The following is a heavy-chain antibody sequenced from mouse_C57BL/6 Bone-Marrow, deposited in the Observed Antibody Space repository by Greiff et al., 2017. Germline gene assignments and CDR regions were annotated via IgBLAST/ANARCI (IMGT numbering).Heavy chain of an antibody. CDR2: IYPSSGNT. CDR3: ARDGIRQPVAY. CDR1: GYTFTSYG. V-gene: IGHV1-81*01. D-gene: IGHD3-2*01. Sequence: VQLQQSGAELARPGASVKLSCKASGYTFTSYGISWVKQRTGQGLEWIGEIYPSSGNTYYNEKFKGKATLTADKSSSTAYMALRSLSSEDSAVYFCARDGIRQPVAYGGQGTRVTVSA. J-gene: IGHJ3*01.